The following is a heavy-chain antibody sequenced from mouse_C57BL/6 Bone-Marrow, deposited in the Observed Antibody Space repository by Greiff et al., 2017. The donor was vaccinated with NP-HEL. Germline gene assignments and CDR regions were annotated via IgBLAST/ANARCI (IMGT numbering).Heavy chain of an antibody. V-gene: IGHV5-4*01. CDR1: GFTFSSYA. CDR3: ARGGYPWYFDV. J-gene: IGHJ1*03. Sequence: EVHLVESGGGLVKPGGSLKLSCAASGFTFSSYAMSWVRQTPEKRLEWVATISDGGSYTYYPDNVKGRFTISRDNAKNNLYLQMSHLKSEDTAMYYCARGGYPWYFDVWGTGTTVTVSS. D-gene: IGHD2-2*01. CDR2: ISDGGSYT.